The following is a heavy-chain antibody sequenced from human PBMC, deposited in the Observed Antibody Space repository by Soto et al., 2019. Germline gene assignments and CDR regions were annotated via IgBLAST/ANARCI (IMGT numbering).Heavy chain of an antibody. CDR3: ARGTPITIFGVVPRYYYGMDV. CDR2: IIPIFGTA. Sequence: ASVKVSCKASGGTFSSYAISWVRQAPGQGLEWMGGIIPIFGTANYAQKFQGRVTITADESTSTAYMELSSLRSEDTAVYYCARGTPITIFGVVPRYYYGMDVWGQGTTVTVSS. V-gene: IGHV1-69*13. D-gene: IGHD3-3*01. J-gene: IGHJ6*02. CDR1: GGTFSSYA.